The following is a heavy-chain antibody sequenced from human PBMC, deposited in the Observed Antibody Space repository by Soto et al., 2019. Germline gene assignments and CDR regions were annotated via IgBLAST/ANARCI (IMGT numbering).Heavy chain of an antibody. CDR2: IYSGGST. CDR1: GFTVSSNY. CDR3: ARADDSSGSYPFQH. D-gene: IGHD3-22*01. Sequence: GGSLRLSCAASGFTVSSNYMSWVRQAPGKGLEWVSVIYSGGSTYYADSVKGRFTISRDNSKNTLYLQMNSLRAEDTAVYYCARADDSSGSYPFQHWGQGTLVTVSS. V-gene: IGHV3-53*01. J-gene: IGHJ1*01.